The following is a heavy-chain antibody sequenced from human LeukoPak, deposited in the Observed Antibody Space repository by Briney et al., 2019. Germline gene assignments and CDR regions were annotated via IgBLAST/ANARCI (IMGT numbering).Heavy chain of an antibody. Sequence: SQTLSLTCTVSGGSISSGDYYWGWIRQPPGKGLEWIVSIYYSGYTYNNPSLKSRVTISVDTSKNQFSLKLSSVTAADTAVYYCAKYENAFDIWGQGTMVTVSS. V-gene: IGHV4-39*01. CDR2: IYYSGYT. CDR3: AKYENAFDI. CDR1: GGSISSGDYY. D-gene: IGHD2-8*01. J-gene: IGHJ3*02.